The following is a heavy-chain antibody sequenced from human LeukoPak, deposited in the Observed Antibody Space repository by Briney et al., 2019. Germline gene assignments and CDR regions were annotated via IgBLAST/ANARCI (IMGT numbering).Heavy chain of an antibody. V-gene: IGHV4-30-2*01. J-gene: IGHJ3*01. Sequence: SQTLSLTCAVSGGSISSGGYSWSWIRQPPGKGLEWIGYIYHSGSTYYNPSLKSRVTISVDRSKNQFSLKLSSVTAADTAVYYCARETYYYDSSGHFDVWGQGTMVTVSS. CDR1: GGSISSGGYS. CDR3: ARETYYYDSSGHFDV. D-gene: IGHD3-22*01. CDR2: IYHSGST.